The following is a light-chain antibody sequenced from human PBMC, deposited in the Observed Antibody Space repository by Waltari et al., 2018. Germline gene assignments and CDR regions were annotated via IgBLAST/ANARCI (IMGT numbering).Light chain of an antibody. CDR2: GAS. CDR1: QTISVS. V-gene: IGKV1-39*01. Sequence: DIQMTQFPSYLSASVGDRVVVTCRASQTISVSLSWYQQKPGKAPKLLIYGASSLQSGVPSRFSGSGSGTDFTLTISSLQPEDFGTYYCQQSKTPPLTFGGGTKVEF. CDR3: QQSKTPPLT. J-gene: IGKJ4*01.